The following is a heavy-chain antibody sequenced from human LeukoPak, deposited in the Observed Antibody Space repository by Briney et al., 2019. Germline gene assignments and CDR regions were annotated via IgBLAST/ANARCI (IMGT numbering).Heavy chain of an antibody. D-gene: IGHD1-26*01. J-gene: IGHJ4*02. Sequence: GGSLRLSCTVSGFTFSSFPMSWVRQAPGKGLEWVSTISNSGGSTYYADSVKGRFTISRDNSKNTLYLQMNSLRAEDTAVYFCAKTMGAIDHDYWGQGTLVTVSS. CDR1: GFTFSSFP. V-gene: IGHV3-23*01. CDR3: AKTMGAIDHDY. CDR2: ISNSGGST.